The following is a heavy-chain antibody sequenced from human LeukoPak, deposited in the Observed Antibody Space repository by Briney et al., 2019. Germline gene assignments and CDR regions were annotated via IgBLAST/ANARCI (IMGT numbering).Heavy chain of an antibody. CDR2: INHSGST. V-gene: IGHV4-34*01. CDR3: ARRRKFGADYYYMDV. CDR1: GGSFSGYY. Sequence: SETLSLTCAVYGGSFSGYYWSWIRQPPGKGLEWIGEINHSGSTNYNPSLKSRVTISVDTSKNQFSLKLSSVTAADTAVYYCARRRKFGADYYYMDVWGKGTTVTVSS. J-gene: IGHJ6*03. D-gene: IGHD3-10*01.